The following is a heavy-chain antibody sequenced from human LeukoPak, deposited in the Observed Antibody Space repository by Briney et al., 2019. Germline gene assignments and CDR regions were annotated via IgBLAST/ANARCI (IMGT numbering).Heavy chain of an antibody. CDR3: ARHDGQIDN. Sequence: SETLSLTCTVSGGSISSYYWSWLRQPPGKGLEWIGYIHYSGSTNYNPSLKSRVTISVDTSKNQFSLKVSSVTAADTAVYYCARHDGQIDNWGQGTLVTVSS. V-gene: IGHV4-59*08. D-gene: IGHD2-8*01. J-gene: IGHJ4*02. CDR1: GGSISSYY. CDR2: IHYSGST.